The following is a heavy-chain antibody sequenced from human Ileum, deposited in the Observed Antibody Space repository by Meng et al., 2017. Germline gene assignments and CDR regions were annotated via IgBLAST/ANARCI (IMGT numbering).Heavy chain of an antibody. CDR3: ARSGSCWYLDF. D-gene: IGHD6-19*01. CDR1: GDRGSTNRGG. CDR2: TYHRSKWFT. V-gene: IGHV6-1*01. J-gene: IGHJ4*02. Sequence: EGGTGQVKPTGTLSLTCGSSGDRGSTNRGGWKWIRQSPSGGLLWLGRTYHRSKWFTAYEVPVKSLITRNPATSTNQFSLQLNSVSPEDTAIYYLARSGSCWYLDFWGQGTLVTVSS.